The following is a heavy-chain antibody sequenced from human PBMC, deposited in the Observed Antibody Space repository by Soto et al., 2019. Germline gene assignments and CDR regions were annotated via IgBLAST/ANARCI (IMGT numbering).Heavy chain of an antibody. Sequence: GGSLRLSCAASGFTFSSYGMHWVRQAPGKGLEWVAVISYDGSNKYYADSVKGRFTISRDNSKNTLYLQMNSLSAEDTAVFYCAKMREGYDFWSGYFWFDPWGQGTLVTVSS. CDR2: ISYDGSNK. D-gene: IGHD3-3*01. J-gene: IGHJ5*02. CDR3: AKMREGYDFWSGYFWFDP. V-gene: IGHV3-30*18. CDR1: GFTFSSYG.